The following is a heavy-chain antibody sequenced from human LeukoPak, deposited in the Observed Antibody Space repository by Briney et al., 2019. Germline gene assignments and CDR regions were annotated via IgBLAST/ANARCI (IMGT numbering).Heavy chain of an antibody. Sequence: GESLQISCKGSGYSFTSYWIGWVRQMPGKGLEWMGIIYPGDSDTRYSPSFQGQVTISADKSISTAYLQWSSLKASDTAMYYCARGPTVVPAAISWFDPWGQGTLVTVSS. V-gene: IGHV5-51*01. CDR2: IYPGDSDT. J-gene: IGHJ5*02. CDR1: GYSFTSYW. D-gene: IGHD2-2*02. CDR3: ARGPTVVPAAISWFDP.